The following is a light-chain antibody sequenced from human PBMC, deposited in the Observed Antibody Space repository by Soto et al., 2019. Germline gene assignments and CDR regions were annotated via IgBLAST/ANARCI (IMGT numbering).Light chain of an antibody. V-gene: IGKV1-5*01. CDR1: QSISSW. J-gene: IGKJ2*02. CDR2: DAS. Sequence: DIQMTQSPSTLSASVGDRVTITCRASQSISSWLAWYQQKPGKAPKLLIYDASSLESGVPSRFSGSGSETEFTLTISSLQPDDFATYYCQQYNSYSCTFGQGTKLEI. CDR3: QQYNSYSCT.